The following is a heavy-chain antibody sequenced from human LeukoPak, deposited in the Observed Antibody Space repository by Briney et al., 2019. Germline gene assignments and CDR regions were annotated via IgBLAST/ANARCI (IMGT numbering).Heavy chain of an antibody. CDR3: AKGCGADWYPSDY. J-gene: IGHJ4*02. CDR2: ISGSGSNT. D-gene: IGHD2-21*02. CDR1: GFTFSSYA. Sequence: GGSLRLSCAASGFTFSSYAMSWVRQAPGKGLEWVSTISGSGSNTYYADSVEGRFTISRDNSKSTLYLQMNSLRADDTAVYYCAKGCGADWYPSDYWGQGTLVTVSS. V-gene: IGHV3-23*01.